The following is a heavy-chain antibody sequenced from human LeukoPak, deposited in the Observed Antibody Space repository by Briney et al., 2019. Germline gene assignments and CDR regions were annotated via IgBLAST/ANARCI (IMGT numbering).Heavy chain of an antibody. CDR3: TAASGSYWYFDL. Sequence: SETLSLTCTVSGGSISSSSYYWGWIRQPPGKGLEWIGSIYYSGSTNYNPSLKSRLTISVGTSKSQFSLRLSSVTAADTAVYYCTAASGSYWYFDLWGRGTLVTVSS. CDR2: IYYSGST. J-gene: IGHJ2*01. V-gene: IGHV4-39*07. D-gene: IGHD6-13*01. CDR1: GGSISSSSYY.